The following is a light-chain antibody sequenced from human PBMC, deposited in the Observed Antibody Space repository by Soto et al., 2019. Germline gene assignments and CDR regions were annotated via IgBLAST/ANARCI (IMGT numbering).Light chain of an antibody. V-gene: IGKV3-20*01. CDR3: QPYGNSPPLT. J-gene: IGKJ4*01. Sequence: EIVLTQSPGTLSLSPGERATLSCRASQSVSSHLAWYQQRPGQAPRLLIYGASSRATGIPDRFSGSGSGTDFTLTISRLEPEDLALYYCQPYGNSPPLTFGGGTKVEIK. CDR2: GAS. CDR1: QSVSSH.